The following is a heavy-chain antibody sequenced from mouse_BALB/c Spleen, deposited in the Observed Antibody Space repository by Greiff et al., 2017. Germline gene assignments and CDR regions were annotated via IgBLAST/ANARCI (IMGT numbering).Heavy chain of an antibody. J-gene: IGHJ3*01. CDR2: IWAGGST. CDR3: AGIYYDPGGFAY. V-gene: IGHV2-9*02. CDR1: GFSLTSYG. Sequence: VKLMESGPGLVAPSQSLSITCTVSGFSLTSYGVHWVRQPPGKGLEWLGVIWAGGSTNYNSALMSRLSISKDNSKSQVFLKMNSLQTDDTAMYYCAGIYYDPGGFAYWGQGTLVTVSA. D-gene: IGHD2-4*01.